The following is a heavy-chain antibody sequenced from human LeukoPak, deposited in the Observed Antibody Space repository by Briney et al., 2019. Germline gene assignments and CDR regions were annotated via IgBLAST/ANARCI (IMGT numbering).Heavy chain of an antibody. Sequence: GASVKVSCKASGYTFTGYYMHWVRQAPGQGLEWMGWINPNSGGTNYAQKFQGRVTMNRDTSISTAYMELSRLRADDTAVYYCARVLSTTYYGSGSFFDYFDYWGQGTLVTVSS. D-gene: IGHD3-10*01. CDR1: GYTFTGYY. CDR3: ARVLSTTYYGSGSFFDYFDY. V-gene: IGHV1-2*02. J-gene: IGHJ4*02. CDR2: INPNSGGT.